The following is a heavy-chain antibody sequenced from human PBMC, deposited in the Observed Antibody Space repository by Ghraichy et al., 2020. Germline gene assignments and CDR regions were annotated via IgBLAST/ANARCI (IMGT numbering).Heavy chain of an antibody. CDR1: GFTFSDHY. CDR2: IRNKPNSYTT. V-gene: IGHV3-72*01. Sequence: GGSLRLSCAASGFTFSDHYMDWVRQAPGKGLEWVGRIRNKPNSYTTEYAASVKGRFTISRDDSNNSLFLQMNSLKTEDTAVYYCTRVRVNRGLGSFDYWGQGTLVTVSS. CDR3: TRVRVNRGLGSFDY. J-gene: IGHJ4*02. D-gene: IGHD3-10*01.